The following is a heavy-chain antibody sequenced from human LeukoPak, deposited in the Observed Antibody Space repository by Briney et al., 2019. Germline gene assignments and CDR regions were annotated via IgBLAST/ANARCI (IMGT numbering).Heavy chain of an antibody. D-gene: IGHD6-19*01. Sequence: AGGSLRLSCAASGFTFSSYSMHWVRQAPGKGLEWVTIISFDGSNRYYADSVKGRFTISRDNSKNTLSVQMNSLRAEDTAVYYCPRAGSGWTYYSTYSGQGTLVTVSS. CDR1: GFTFSSYS. CDR3: PRAGSGWTYYSTY. J-gene: IGHJ4*02. CDR2: ISFDGSNR. V-gene: IGHV3-30*01.